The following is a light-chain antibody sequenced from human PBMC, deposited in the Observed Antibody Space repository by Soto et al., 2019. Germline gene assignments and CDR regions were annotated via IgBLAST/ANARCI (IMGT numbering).Light chain of an antibody. CDR2: GAS. CDR1: QSVSGN. V-gene: IGKV3-15*01. J-gene: IGKJ1*01. Sequence: EIVMTQSPATLSVTPGERATLSCRASQSVSGNFAWYQQKPGQAPRLLIYGASTRATGIPARFSGSGSGTEFTLTISSLQSEDFAVYYCQQYNNWPRTFGQGTKVDIK. CDR3: QQYNNWPRT.